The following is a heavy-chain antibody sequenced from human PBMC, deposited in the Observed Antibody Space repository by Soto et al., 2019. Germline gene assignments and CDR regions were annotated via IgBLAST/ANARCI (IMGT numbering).Heavy chain of an antibody. D-gene: IGHD3-3*01. CDR1: GFTFSSYA. Sequence: PGGSLRLSCAASGFTFSSYAMSWVRQAPGKGLEWVSYISSSSATTYYADSVKGRFTISRDNAKNSLYLQMNSLRDEDTAVYYCARDTELSIFGVVRSYYFDYWGQGTLVTVSS. CDR2: ISSSSATT. V-gene: IGHV3-48*02. CDR3: ARDTELSIFGVVRSYYFDY. J-gene: IGHJ4*02.